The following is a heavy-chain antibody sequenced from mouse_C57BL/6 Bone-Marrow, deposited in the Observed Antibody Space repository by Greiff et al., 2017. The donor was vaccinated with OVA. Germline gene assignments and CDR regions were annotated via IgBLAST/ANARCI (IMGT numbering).Heavy chain of an antibody. CDR1: GYTFTDYY. J-gene: IGHJ2*01. CDR2: INPYNGGT. CDR3: AREGMVTTYDY. D-gene: IGHD2-2*01. V-gene: IGHV1-19*01. Sequence: EVQLQQSGPVLVKPGASVKMSCKASGYTFTDYYMNWVKQSHGKSLEWIGVINPYNGGTSYNQKFKGKATLTVDKSSSTAYMELNSLTSEDSAVYYGAREGMVTTYDYWGQGTTLTVSS.